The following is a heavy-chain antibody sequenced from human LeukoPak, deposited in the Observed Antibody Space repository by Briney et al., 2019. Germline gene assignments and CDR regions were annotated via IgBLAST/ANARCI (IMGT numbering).Heavy chain of an antibody. D-gene: IGHD5-24*01. CDR2: ISGSGGST. CDR3: AKVRWLQGDYFDY. V-gene: IGHV3-23*01. Sequence: GGSLRLSCAVSGFTFSSYAMSWVRQAPGKGLEWVSAISGSGGSTYYADSVKGRFTISRDNSKNTLYLQMNSLRAEDTAVYYCAKVRWLQGDYFDYWGQGTLVTVSS. J-gene: IGHJ4*02. CDR1: GFTFSSYA.